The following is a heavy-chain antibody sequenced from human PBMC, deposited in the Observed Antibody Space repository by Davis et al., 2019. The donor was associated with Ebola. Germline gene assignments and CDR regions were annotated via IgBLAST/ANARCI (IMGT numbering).Heavy chain of an antibody. CDR3: AREGYSGSYDY. J-gene: IGHJ4*02. CDR2: IFYSGTT. D-gene: IGHD1-26*01. CDR1: GDSISTYY. V-gene: IGHV4-59*01. Sequence: SETLSLTCTVSGDSISTYYWSWIRQPPGKGLDWIGYIFYSGTTNYNPSLNSRVTMSVDSSKNQFSLELTSVSAADTAMYYCAREGYSGSYDYWGQGTLVTVSS.